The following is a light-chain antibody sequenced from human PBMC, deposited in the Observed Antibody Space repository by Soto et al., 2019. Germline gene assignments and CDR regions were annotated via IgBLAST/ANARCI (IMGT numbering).Light chain of an antibody. J-gene: IGKJ4*01. CDR2: AAS. CDR1: QSISSY. V-gene: IGKV1-39*01. Sequence: DFPMTQSPSSLSASVGDRVTITCRASQSISSYLNWYQQKPGKAPKLLIYAASSLQSGVPSRFSGSGSGTDFTLTISSLQPEDFATYYCQQSYSTPGALTFGGGTKVEIK. CDR3: QQSYSTPGALT.